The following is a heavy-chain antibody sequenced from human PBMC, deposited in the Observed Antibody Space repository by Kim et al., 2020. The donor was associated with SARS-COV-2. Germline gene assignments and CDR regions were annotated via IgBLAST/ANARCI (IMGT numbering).Heavy chain of an antibody. CDR3: ARTPTVTWFYFDY. CDR1: GGSISSSSYY. V-gene: IGHV4-39*01. CDR2: IYYSGST. D-gene: IGHD4-17*01. Sequence: SETLSLTCTVSGGSISSSSYYWGWIRQPPGKGLEWIGSIYYSGSTYYNPSLKSRVTISVDTSKNQFSLKLSSVTAADTAVYYCARTPTVTWFYFDYWGQGTLVTVSS. J-gene: IGHJ4*02.